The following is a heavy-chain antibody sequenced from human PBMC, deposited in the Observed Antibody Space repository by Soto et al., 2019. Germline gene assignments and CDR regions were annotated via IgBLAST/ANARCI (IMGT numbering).Heavy chain of an antibody. Sequence: PGGSLRLSCAASGFTFSSYSMNWVRQAPGKGLEWVSSISSSSSYIYYADSVKGRFTISRDNAKNSLYLQMNSLRAEDTAVYYCARDRITTSMIPLGAFDIWGQGTMVT. V-gene: IGHV3-21*01. CDR2: ISSSSSYI. CDR1: GFTFSSYS. J-gene: IGHJ3*02. CDR3: ARDRITTSMIPLGAFDI. D-gene: IGHD3-22*01.